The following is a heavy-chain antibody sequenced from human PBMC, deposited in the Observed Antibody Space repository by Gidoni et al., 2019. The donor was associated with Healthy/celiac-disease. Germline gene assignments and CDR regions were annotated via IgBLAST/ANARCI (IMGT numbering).Heavy chain of an antibody. J-gene: IGHJ6*02. CDR2: ISGNSGSI. CDR1: GSTFADSA. CDR3: AKQDGVEFIYYYGMDV. D-gene: IGHD3-10*01. Sequence: EVRLVESGGGLVQPGRSLSLSCAASGSTFADSAMYWVRQAPGKGREWVEGISGNSGSIGYADSVKGRFTISRDNAKNSLYLQMNSLRAEDTAVYYCAKQDGVEFIYYYGMDVWGQGTMVTVSS. V-gene: IGHV3-9*01.